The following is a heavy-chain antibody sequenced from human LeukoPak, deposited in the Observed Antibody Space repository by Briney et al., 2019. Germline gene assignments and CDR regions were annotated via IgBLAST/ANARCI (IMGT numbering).Heavy chain of an antibody. CDR1: GFTFSSYG. CDR2: IWYDGSNK. V-gene: IGHV3-33*06. D-gene: IGHD5-18*01. J-gene: IGHJ6*03. Sequence: GGSLRLSCAASGFTFSSYGMHWVRQAPGKGLEWVAVIWYDGSNKYNADSVKGRFTISRDNSKNTLYLQMNSLRAEDTAVYYCAKVYSYGPYYYYMDVWGKGTTVTVSS. CDR3: AKVYSYGPYYYYMDV.